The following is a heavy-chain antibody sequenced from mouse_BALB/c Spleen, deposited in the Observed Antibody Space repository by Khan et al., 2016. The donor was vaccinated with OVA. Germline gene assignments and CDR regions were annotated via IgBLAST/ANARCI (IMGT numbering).Heavy chain of an antibody. CDR1: GYTFTTYW. CDR3: TRDRIDY. V-gene: IGHV1-7*01. Sequence: QVQLKESGAELAKPGASVKMSCKASGYTFTTYWMHWVKQRPGQGLEWIGYINPTSGHTDYNDKFKDRATLSADKSSSTAYMQLNSLTSEDSAVYYCTRDRIDYWGQGTTLTVSS. CDR2: INPTSGHT. J-gene: IGHJ2*01.